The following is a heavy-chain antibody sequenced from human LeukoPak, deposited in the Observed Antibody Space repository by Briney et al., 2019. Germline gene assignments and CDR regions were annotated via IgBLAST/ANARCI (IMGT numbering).Heavy chain of an antibody. D-gene: IGHD6-19*01. J-gene: IGHJ4*02. V-gene: IGHV1-3*01. CDR1: GYTFTSYA. CDR2: INAGNGNT. Sequence: ASVKVSCKASGYTFTSYAMHWVRQAPGQRLEWMGWINAGNGNTKYSQKFQGRVTITRDTSASTAYMELSSLRSEDTAVYYCARDFPLQGIAVAGFDYWGQGTLVTVSS. CDR3: ARDFPLQGIAVAGFDY.